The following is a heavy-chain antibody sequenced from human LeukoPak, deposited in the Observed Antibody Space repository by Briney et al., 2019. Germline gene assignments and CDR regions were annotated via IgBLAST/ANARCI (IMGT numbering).Heavy chain of an antibody. CDR3: ARTRGGRDAFDV. J-gene: IGHJ3*01. V-gene: IGHV4-38-2*02. CDR2: IYHSGST. CDR1: GDSISTSYY. Sequence: SETLSLTCTISGDSISTSYYWGWIRQPPGKGLEWIGSIYHSGSTYYSPSLKSRVTISVDTSKNQLSLKLNSVTAADTAVYYCARTRGGRDAFDVWGQGTMVTVSS. D-gene: IGHD1-1*01.